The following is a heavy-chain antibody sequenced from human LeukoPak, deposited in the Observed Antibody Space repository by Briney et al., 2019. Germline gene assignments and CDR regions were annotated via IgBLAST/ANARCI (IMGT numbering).Heavy chain of an antibody. CDR1: GFTFSSHA. Sequence: GGSLRLSCAAPGFTFSSHAMSWVRQAPGKGLEWISLIRGSSDVIEYADSVRGRFTISRDNSTNTVSLQMNNLRAEDTAVYYCAKGQSASSTFDSGGQGTLVTVSS. V-gene: IGHV3-23*01. J-gene: IGHJ4*02. CDR3: AKGQSASSTFDS. CDR2: IRGSSDVI.